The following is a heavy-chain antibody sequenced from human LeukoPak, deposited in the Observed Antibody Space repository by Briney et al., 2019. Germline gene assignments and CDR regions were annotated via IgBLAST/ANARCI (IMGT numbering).Heavy chain of an antibody. CDR3: ARRYCSGGSCYFDY. Sequence: PSETLSLTCTVSGGSISSYYWSWIRQPPGKGLDWIGYIYCSGTTNYNPSLKSRVTISVDTSKNQFSLKLSSVTAADTAVYYCARRYCSGGSCYFDYWGQGTLVTVSS. CDR2: IYCSGTT. V-gene: IGHV4-59*01. J-gene: IGHJ4*02. D-gene: IGHD2-15*01. CDR1: GGSISSYY.